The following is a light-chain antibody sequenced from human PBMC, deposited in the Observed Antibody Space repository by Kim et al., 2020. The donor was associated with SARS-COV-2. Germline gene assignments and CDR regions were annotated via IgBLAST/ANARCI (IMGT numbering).Light chain of an antibody. CDR1: QSVSSN. CDR2: GAS. J-gene: IGKJ2*01. Sequence: SVSPGGRATLSCRASQSVSSNLAWYQQKPGQAPRLLIYGASTRATGIPARFSGSGSGTEFTLTISSLQSEDFAVYYCQQYNTWPYTFGQGTKLEI. V-gene: IGKV3-15*01. CDR3: QQYNTWPYT.